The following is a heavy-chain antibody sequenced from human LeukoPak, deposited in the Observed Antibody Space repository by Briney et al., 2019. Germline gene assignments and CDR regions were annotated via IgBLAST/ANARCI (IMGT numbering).Heavy chain of an antibody. Sequence: PGGSLRLSCAASGFTFSSYAMHWVRQAPGKGLEWVAVISYDGSNKYYADSVKGRFTISRDNSKYTLYLQMNSLRAEDTAVYYCARDLGLYWGQGTLVTVSS. J-gene: IGHJ4*02. D-gene: IGHD3/OR15-3a*01. V-gene: IGHV3-30-3*01. CDR3: ARDLGLY. CDR2: ISYDGSNK. CDR1: GFTFSSYA.